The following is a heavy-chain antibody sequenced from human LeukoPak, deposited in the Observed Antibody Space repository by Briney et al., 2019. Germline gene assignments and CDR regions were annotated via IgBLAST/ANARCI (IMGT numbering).Heavy chain of an antibody. V-gene: IGHV1-2*02. CDR3: ARFGDTLYYFDY. CDR1: GYTFTGYY. Sequence: ASVKVSCKASGYTFTGYYMHWVRQAPGQGLEWMGWINPNGGGTNYAQKFQGRVTMTRDTPISTACMELSRLRSDDTAVYYCARFGDTLYYFDYWGQGTLVTVSS. D-gene: IGHD3-16*01. CDR2: INPNGGGT. J-gene: IGHJ4*02.